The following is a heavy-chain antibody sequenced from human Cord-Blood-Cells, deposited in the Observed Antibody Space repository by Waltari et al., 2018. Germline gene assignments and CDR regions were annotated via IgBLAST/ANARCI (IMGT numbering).Heavy chain of an antibody. CDR3: ARQGPSYGDYDY. Sequence: QVQLQESGPGLVKPSETLSLTCTVPGGSIISYYWSWIRQPPGKGLEWIGYIYYSGSTNYNPSLKSRVTISLDTSKNQFSLKLSSVTAADTAVYYCARQGPSYGDYDYWGQGTLVTVSS. D-gene: IGHD4-17*01. CDR2: IYYSGST. J-gene: IGHJ4*02. V-gene: IGHV4-59*01. CDR1: GGSIISYY.